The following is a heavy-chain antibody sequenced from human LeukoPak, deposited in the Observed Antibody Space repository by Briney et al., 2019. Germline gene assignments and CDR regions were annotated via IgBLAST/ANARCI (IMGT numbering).Heavy chain of an antibody. J-gene: IGHJ6*03. Sequence: SETLSLTCTVSGGSISSYYWSWIRQPPGKGLEWVGYIYTSGSTNYNPSLKSRVTISVDTSKNQFSLKLSSVTAADTAVYYCARGDYDFWSGSIYYYYYMDVWGKGTTVTVSS. CDR3: ARGDYDFWSGSIYYYYYMDV. D-gene: IGHD3-3*01. V-gene: IGHV4-4*09. CDR2: IYTSGST. CDR1: GGSISSYY.